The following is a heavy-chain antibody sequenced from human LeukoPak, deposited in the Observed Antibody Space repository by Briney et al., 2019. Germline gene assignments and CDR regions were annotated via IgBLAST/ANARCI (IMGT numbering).Heavy chain of an antibody. CDR1: GFTFSDYY. J-gene: IGHJ4*02. V-gene: IGHV3-11*04. D-gene: IGHD3-22*01. Sequence: GGSLRLSCAASGFTFSDYYMSWIRQAPGKGLEWVSYICSSGSTIYYADSVKGRFTISRDNAKNSLYLQMNSLRAEDTAVYYCARDRHYYDSSGPAGSYFDYWGQGTLVTVSS. CDR3: ARDRHYYDSSGPAGSYFDY. CDR2: ICSSGSTI.